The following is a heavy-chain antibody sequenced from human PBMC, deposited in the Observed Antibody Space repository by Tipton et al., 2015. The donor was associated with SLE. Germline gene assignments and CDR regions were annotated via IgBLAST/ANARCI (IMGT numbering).Heavy chain of an antibody. V-gene: IGHV4-38-2*01. CDR1: GYSISSGYY. D-gene: IGHD3-22*01. J-gene: IGHJ1*01. CDR2: IDYSGST. CDR3: ARGYWDSSGSPLQH. Sequence: TLSLTCAVSGYSISSGYYWGWIRQPPGKGLEWIGYIDYSGSTNYHPSLKSRVTISVDTSKNQFSLKLSPVTAADTAVYYCARGYWDSSGSPLQHWGQGTLVTVSS.